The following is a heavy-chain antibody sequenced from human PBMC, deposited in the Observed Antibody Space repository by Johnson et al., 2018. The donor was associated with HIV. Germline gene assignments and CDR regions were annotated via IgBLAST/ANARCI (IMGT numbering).Heavy chain of an antibody. CDR3: AKDHYYYDSSGSAIDAFDI. CDR2: IKQDGSEK. V-gene: IGHV3-7*01. CDR1: GFTFSSYW. Sequence: MLLVESGGGLVKPGGSLRLSCAASGFTFSSYWMSWVRQAPGKGLEWVANIKQDGSEKYYVDSVKGRFTISRDNSKNTLYLQMNSLRAEDTAVYYCAKDHYYYDSSGSAIDAFDIWGQGTMVTVSS. J-gene: IGHJ3*02. D-gene: IGHD3-22*01.